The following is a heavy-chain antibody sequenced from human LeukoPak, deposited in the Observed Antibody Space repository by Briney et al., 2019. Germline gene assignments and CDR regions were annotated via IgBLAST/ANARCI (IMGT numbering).Heavy chain of an antibody. Sequence: GGSLRLSCAASGFTFNSYSMNWVRQAPGKGLEWVSSISSSSSSIYYADSVKGRFTISRDNAKSSLYLQMNSLRAEDTAVYYCARASGDIVETATMGSYWGQGTLVTVSS. CDR1: GFTFNSYS. V-gene: IGHV3-21*01. CDR2: ISSSSSSI. J-gene: IGHJ4*02. CDR3: ARASGDIVETATMGSY. D-gene: IGHD5-18*01.